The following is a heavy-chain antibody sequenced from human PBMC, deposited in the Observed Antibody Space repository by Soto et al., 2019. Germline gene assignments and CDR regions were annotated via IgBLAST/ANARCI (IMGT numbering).Heavy chain of an antibody. CDR2: IIPMLAIT. V-gene: IGHV1-69*02. CDR1: GGTFNVYT. CDR3: ALGSWSGETFDI. Sequence: QVQLVQSGAEVKKPGSSVKVSCKASGGTFNVYTIIWVRQAPGQGLEWMGRIIPMLAITNYAQRFQGRVTLTAATSTTTAHMELSSLTSEDTAVYYCALGSWSGETFDIWGQGTLVTVSS. D-gene: IGHD6-13*01. J-gene: IGHJ3*02.